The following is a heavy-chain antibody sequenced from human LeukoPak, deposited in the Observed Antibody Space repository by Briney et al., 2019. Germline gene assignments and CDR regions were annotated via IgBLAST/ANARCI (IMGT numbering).Heavy chain of an antibody. CDR1: GYSISSGYY. J-gene: IGHJ3*02. CDR2: IYHSGST. D-gene: IGHD7-27*01. CDR3: ARDIWGLDHDAFDI. Sequence: SETLSLACTVSGYSISSGYYWGWIRQPPGKGLEWIGSIYHSGSTYYNPSLKSRVTISVDTSKNQFSLKLSSVTAADMAVYYCARDIWGLDHDAFDIWGQGTMVTVSS. V-gene: IGHV4-38-2*02.